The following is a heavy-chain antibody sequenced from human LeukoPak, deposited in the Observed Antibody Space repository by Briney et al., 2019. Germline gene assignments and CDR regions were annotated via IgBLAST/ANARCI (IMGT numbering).Heavy chain of an antibody. J-gene: IGHJ6*02. CDR2: INHSGST. D-gene: IGHD6-19*01. Sequence: SETLSLTCAVYGGSFSGYYWSWIRQPPGKGLEWIGEINHSGSTNYNPSLKSRVTISVDTSKNQFSLKLSSVTAADTAVYYCARFRVKQSPYYYYGMDVWGRGTTVTVSS. CDR1: GGSFSGYY. V-gene: IGHV4-34*01. CDR3: ARFRVKQSPYYYYGMDV.